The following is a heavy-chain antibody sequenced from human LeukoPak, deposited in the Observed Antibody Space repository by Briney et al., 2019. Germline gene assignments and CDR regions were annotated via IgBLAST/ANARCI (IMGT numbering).Heavy chain of an antibody. CDR3: AKDQPRDDFWSGYWQY. J-gene: IGHJ4*02. V-gene: IGHV3-33*06. Sequence: GRSLRLSCAASGFTFSSYGMHWVRQAPGKGLEWVAVIWYDGSNKYYADSVKGRFTISRDNSKNTLYLQMNSLRAEDTAVYYCAKDQPRDDFWSGYWQYWGQGTLVTVSS. CDR1: GFTFSSYG. CDR2: IWYDGSNK. D-gene: IGHD3-3*01.